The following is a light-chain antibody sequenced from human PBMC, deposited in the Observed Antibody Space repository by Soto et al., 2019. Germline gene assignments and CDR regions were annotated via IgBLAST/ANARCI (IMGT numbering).Light chain of an antibody. J-gene: IGKJ1*01. V-gene: IGKV1-5*03. Sequence: DIQMTQSPSTLSASIGDRVTITCRASESVKSWLAWYQQKAGKAPKCLIYKASTLESGVPSRFSGSGSGTEFTLTISSLQPDDFATYYCQQYNTYPWTFGQGTKV. CDR2: KAS. CDR3: QQYNTYPWT. CDR1: ESVKSW.